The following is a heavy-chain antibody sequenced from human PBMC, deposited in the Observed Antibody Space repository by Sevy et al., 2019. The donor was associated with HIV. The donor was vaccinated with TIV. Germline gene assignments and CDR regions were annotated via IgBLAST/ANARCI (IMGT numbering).Heavy chain of an antibody. CDR1: GFTFSSYW. V-gene: IGHV3-7*01. CDR3: ARRDYYDSSGFYIHAFDV. J-gene: IGHJ3*01. D-gene: IGHD3-22*01. Sequence: GGSLRLSCTASGFTFSSYWMSWVRQAPGRGLEWVANIKPDGREGYYVDSVKGRFTISRDNAKNSLYLQMNSLRAGDTAVYYCARRDYYDSSGFYIHAFDVWGQGTMVTVSS. CDR2: IKPDGREG.